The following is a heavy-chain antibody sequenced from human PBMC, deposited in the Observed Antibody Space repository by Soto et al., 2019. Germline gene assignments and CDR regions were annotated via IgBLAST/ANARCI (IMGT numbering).Heavy chain of an antibody. CDR3: AHSSTDLDHALDV. Sequence: QITLKESGPTLVKPTQTLTLTCAFSGLSLTTNGLSVGWVRQPPGTALEWLALIYWDDDKRYSPSLKSRLTITRDTSKSQVVLTMTNMDPVDTATYYCAHSSTDLDHALDVWGQGTTVSVSS. CDR2: IYWDDDK. CDR1: GLSLTTNGLS. D-gene: IGHD3-3*01. J-gene: IGHJ6*02. V-gene: IGHV2-5*02.